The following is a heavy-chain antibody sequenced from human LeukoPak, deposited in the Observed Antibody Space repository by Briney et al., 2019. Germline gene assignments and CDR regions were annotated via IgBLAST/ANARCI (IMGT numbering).Heavy chain of an antibody. CDR1: GGSIRSSNW. CDR2: IYHSGST. J-gene: IGHJ4*02. D-gene: IGHD1-26*01. V-gene: IGHV4-4*02. Sequence: NPSGTLSLTCGVSGGSIRSSNWWSWVRQPPGKGLEWIGEIYHSGSTNYNPSLKNRVTISVDTSKNQFSLKLNSVTAADTAVYYCARRTQWELLYFDFWGQGTLVTVSS. CDR3: ARRTQWELLYFDF.